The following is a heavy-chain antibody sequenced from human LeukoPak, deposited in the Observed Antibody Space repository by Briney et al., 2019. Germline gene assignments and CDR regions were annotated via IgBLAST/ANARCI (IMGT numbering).Heavy chain of an antibody. D-gene: IGHD3-22*01. CDR2: ISDSGGNT. CDR3: AKDRGITMIVAL. J-gene: IGHJ4*02. CDR1: GFTFNSYA. V-gene: IGHV3-23*01. Sequence: PGGSLRLSCAASGFTFNSYAMSWVRQAPWERLQWVSGISDSGGNTYYADSVKGRFTISRDNSKNTLYLQMNSLRAEDTAVYYCAKDRGITMIVALWGQGTLVTVSS.